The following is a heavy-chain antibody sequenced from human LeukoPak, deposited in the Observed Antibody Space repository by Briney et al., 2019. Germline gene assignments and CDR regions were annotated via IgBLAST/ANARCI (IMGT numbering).Heavy chain of an antibody. V-gene: IGHV3-48*01. CDR2: ISSSSSTI. D-gene: IGHD6-19*01. CDR1: GFTFSRYS. Sequence: GGSLRLSCVASGFTFSRYSMTWVHQAPGQGLEWVSYISSSSSTIYYAGSVKGRFTISRDNAKNSLYLQMNSLRAEDTAVYYCARDHGSGWYDYWGQGTLVTVSS. J-gene: IGHJ4*02. CDR3: ARDHGSGWYDY.